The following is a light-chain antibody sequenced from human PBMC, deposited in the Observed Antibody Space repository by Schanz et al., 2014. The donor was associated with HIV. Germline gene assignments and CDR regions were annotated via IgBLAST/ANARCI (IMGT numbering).Light chain of an antibody. CDR1: SSNIGAGYD. CDR2: GNS. Sequence: QSVLTQPPSVSGAPGQRVTISCTGSSSNIGAGYDVHWYQHLPETAPKLLIYGNSNRPSGVPDRFSGSKSGTSASLAITGLQAEDDGDYYCAAWDVNLNGPVFGGGTKLTVL. J-gene: IGLJ2*01. CDR3: AAWDVNLNGPV. V-gene: IGLV1-40*01.